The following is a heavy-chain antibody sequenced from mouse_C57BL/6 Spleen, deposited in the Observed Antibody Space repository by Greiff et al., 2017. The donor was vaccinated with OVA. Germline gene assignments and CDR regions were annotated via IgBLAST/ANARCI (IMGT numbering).Heavy chain of an antibody. CDR1: GYTFTDYE. J-gene: IGHJ4*01. CDR3: TRCPLYGSSYGYYAMDY. V-gene: IGHV1-15*01. Sequence: VQLKESGAELVRPGASVTLSCKASGYTFTDYEMHWVKQTPVHGLEWIGAIDPETGGTAYNQKFKGKAILTADKSSSTAYMELRSLTSEDSAVYYCTRCPLYGSSYGYYAMDYWGQGTSVTVSS. D-gene: IGHD1-1*01. CDR2: IDPETGGT.